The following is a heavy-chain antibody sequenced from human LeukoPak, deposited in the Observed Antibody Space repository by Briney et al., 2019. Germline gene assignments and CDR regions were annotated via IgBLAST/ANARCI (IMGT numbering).Heavy chain of an antibody. J-gene: IGHJ4*02. D-gene: IGHD1-26*01. CDR2: IWYDGTNK. Sequence: GRSLRLSCAASGITFSTYGMNWVRQAPGKGLEWVASIWYDGTNKYYGDSVKGRFTISRDNSKNTLYLQMNSLRAEDTAVYYCAREGDRDEGAYYFDYWGQGTLVTVSS. CDR3: AREGDRDEGAYYFDY. CDR1: GITFSTYG. V-gene: IGHV3-33*01.